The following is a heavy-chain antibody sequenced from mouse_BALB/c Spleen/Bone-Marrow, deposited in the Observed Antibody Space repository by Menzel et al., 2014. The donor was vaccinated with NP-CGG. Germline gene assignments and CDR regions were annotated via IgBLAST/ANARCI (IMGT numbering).Heavy chain of an antibody. J-gene: IGHJ3*01. Sequence: QVQLPQSGPGLVAPSQSLSITCTVSGFSLTSYGVHWVRQPPGKGLEWLGVIWAGGSTNYNSALMSRLSISKDNSKSQVFLKMNSLQTDDTAMYYCARYYGNSLAWFAYWGQGTLVTVSA. D-gene: IGHD2-1*01. CDR3: ARYYGNSLAWFAY. V-gene: IGHV2-9*02. CDR2: IWAGGST. CDR1: GFSLTSYG.